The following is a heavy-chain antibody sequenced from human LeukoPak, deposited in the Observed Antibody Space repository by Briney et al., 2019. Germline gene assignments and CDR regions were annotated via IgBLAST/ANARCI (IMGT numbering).Heavy chain of an antibody. Sequence: GRSLRLSCAASGFTFSSYAMHWVRQAPGKGMEWVAVISYDGSNKYYADPVKGRFTISRDNEKNTLYLQMNGQKAEDTAVYYGARGNNPLHYYDSIGSFYYWGQGTLVTVSS. V-gene: IGHV3-30-3*01. CDR3: ARGNNPLHYYDSIGSFYY. CDR1: GFTFSSYA. CDR2: ISYDGSNK. J-gene: IGHJ4*02. D-gene: IGHD3-22*01.